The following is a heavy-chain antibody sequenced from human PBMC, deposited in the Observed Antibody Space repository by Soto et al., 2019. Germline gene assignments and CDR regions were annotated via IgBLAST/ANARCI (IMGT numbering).Heavy chain of an antibody. J-gene: IGHJ4*02. D-gene: IGHD6-19*01. CDR3: ARHLGNGWYGFDY. V-gene: IGHV4-34*01. CDR1: GGSFSGYY. CDR2: INHSGST. Sequence: SETLSLTCAVYGGSFSGYYWSWIRQPPGKGLEWIGEINHSGSTNYNPSLKSRVTISVDTSKNQFSLKLSSVTAADTAVYYCARHLGNGWYGFDYWGQGILVTVSS.